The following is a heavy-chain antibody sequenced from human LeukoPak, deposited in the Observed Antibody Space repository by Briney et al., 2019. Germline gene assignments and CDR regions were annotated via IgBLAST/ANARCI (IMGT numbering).Heavy chain of an antibody. D-gene: IGHD3-10*01. CDR2: INTNTGNP. V-gene: IGHV7-4-1*02. J-gene: IGHJ4*02. CDR1: GYTFTGYY. CDR3: ASFGAHSFDY. Sequence: ASVKVSCKASGYTFTGYYMHWVRQAPGQGLEWMGWINTNTGNPTYAQGFTGRFVFSLDTSVSTAYLQISTLKPEDTAVYYCASFGAHSFDYWGQGTLVTVSS.